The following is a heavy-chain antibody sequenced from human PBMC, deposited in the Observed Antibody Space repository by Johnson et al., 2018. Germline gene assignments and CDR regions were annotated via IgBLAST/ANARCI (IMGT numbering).Heavy chain of an antibody. V-gene: IGHV3-48*02. CDR2: ISPASSTI. CDR3: ARNRATYNNYQASDI. J-gene: IGHJ3*02. Sequence: EVQLVESGGGLVQPGGSLRLSCVASEFTFSTYTMNWVRQATGRGLEGVSFISPASSTIHYADSVKGRFTTSRDNAKSSLYLQMNSLRDEDTAVYYCARNRATYNNYQASDIWGQGTMVTVSS. D-gene: IGHD3-10*01. CDR1: EFTFSTYT.